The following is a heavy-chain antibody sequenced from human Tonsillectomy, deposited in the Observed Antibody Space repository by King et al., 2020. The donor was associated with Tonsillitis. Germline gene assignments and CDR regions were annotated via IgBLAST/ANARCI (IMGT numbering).Heavy chain of an antibody. CDR3: ARDRDQYYDGSGYFDY. CDR2: ISYDGSND. D-gene: IGHD3-16*01. J-gene: IGHJ4*02. CDR1: GFTLRYYS. Sequence: VQLVQSGGGVVQPWRSLRLSCVGSGFTLRYYSMHWVRQAPGKGLDWGAVISYDGSNDNYGVSWKGPFTISRDNSKNTLFLQMDGLGADDTAVYFWARDRDQYYDGSGYFDYWGQGALVTVSS. V-gene: IGHV3-30*01.